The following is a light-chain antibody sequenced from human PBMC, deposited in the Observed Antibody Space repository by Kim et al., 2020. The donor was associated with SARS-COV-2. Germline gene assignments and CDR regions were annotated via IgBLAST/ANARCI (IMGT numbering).Light chain of an antibody. J-gene: IGKJ1*01. CDR3: HQFNSYPRS. V-gene: IGKV1-9*01. CDR1: QGIRNY. Sequence: ASVGDRVTITSRASQGIRNYLAWYQQHPGKAPKLLIYGASTLQSGVPSRFSGSGSGTDFTLTISSLQPEDFATYSCHQFNSYPRSFGQGTKVDIK. CDR2: GAS.